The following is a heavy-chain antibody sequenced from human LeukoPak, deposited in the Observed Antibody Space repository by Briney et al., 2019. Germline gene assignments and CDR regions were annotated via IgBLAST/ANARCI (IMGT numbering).Heavy chain of an antibody. CDR3: ARGHLAPRRYCSSTSCYGGNYGMDV. CDR2: INHSGST. D-gene: IGHD2-2*01. Sequence: SETLSLTCAVYGGSFSGYYWSWIRQPPGKGLEWIGEINHSGSTNYNPSLKSRVTISVDTSKNQFSLKLSSVTAADTAVYYRARGHLAPRRYCSSTSCYGGNYGMDVWGKGTTVTVSS. CDR1: GGSFSGYY. J-gene: IGHJ6*04. V-gene: IGHV4-34*01.